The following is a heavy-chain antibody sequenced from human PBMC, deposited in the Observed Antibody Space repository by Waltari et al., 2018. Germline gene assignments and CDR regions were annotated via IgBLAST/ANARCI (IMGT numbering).Heavy chain of an antibody. CDR3: AKVDNVGLNNY. Sequence: EVQLVESGGDLIQPGGSLRLSCAASGFTVGNNFMGWVGQAPGKGLEWVSVIYSGGSTNYIDSVRGRFTISRDSSKNTLYLQMNSLRAEDTAVYYCAKVDNVGLNNYWGQGTLVTVSS. J-gene: IGHJ4*02. CDR2: IYSGGST. CDR1: GFTVGNNF. D-gene: IGHD1-1*01. V-gene: IGHV3-53*01.